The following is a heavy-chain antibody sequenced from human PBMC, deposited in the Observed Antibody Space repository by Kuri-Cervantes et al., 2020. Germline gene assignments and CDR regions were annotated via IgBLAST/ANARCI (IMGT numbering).Heavy chain of an antibody. V-gene: IGHV3-21*04. J-gene: IGHJ4*02. CDR1: GFTFSSYS. D-gene: IGHD6-25*01. Sequence: GESLKITCAASGFTFSSYSMNWVRQAPGKGLEWVSSISSSSSYIYYADSVKGRFTISRDNAKNSLYLQMNSLRAEDTALYYCAKDSSPLIAAALDYWGQGTLVTVSS. CDR2: ISSSSSYI. CDR3: AKDSSPLIAAALDY.